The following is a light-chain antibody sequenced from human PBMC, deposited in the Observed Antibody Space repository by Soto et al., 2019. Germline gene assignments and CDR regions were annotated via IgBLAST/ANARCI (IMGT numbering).Light chain of an antibody. V-gene: IGKV2-30*01. J-gene: IGKJ1*01. Sequence: DTAMTQSPLYITVTLGRPASISCRSSESFVYSDGDSYLNWLQQRLGQSPRRLIYKVYNRDSGVQDTFSGGGSGNDFTLKISRVQDEEVGVSDCMQGTHWQWTFGTGTEGEIK. CDR1: ESFVYSDGDSY. CDR2: KVY. CDR3: MQGTHWQWT.